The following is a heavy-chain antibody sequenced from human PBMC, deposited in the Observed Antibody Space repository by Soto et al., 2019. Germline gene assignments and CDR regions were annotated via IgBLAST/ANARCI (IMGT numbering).Heavy chain of an antibody. CDR2: IYYSGST. V-gene: IGHV4-31*03. CDR1: GGSISSGGYY. D-gene: IGHD3-10*01. CDR3: ARDSTYYYGSGSSK. J-gene: IGHJ4*02. Sequence: SETLSLTCTVSGGSISSGGYYWSWIRQHPGKGLEWIGYIYYSGSTYYNPSLKSRVTISVDTSKNQFSLKLSSVTAAEKAVYYCARDSTYYYGSGSSKWGQGTLVTVSS.